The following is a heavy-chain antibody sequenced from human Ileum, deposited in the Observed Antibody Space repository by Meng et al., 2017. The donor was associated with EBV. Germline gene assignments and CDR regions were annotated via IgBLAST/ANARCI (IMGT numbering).Heavy chain of an antibody. CDR2: IKNKADGETI. CDR1: GFTFNNAW. CDR3: AADMREGTWDGYDF. V-gene: IGHV3-15*01. D-gene: IGHD5-18*01. J-gene: IGHJ4*03. Sequence: EVQLVESGGGLEKPGGSLSLSCAAVGFTFNNAWMSWVRQAPGKGLEWVGRIKNKADGETIDYAAPVKGRFTISRDDSTTTLHLQMNSLKTEDTALYYCAADMREGTWDGYDFWGQGTLVTVSS.